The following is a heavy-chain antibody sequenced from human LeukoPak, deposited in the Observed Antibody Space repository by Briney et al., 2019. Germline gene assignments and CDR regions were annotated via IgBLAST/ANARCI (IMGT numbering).Heavy chain of an antibody. Sequence: GGSLRLSCTASGLTFGNYAMSWDRQAPGKGLEWVGYIRSKGYGGAAEYAASVRGRFIISRDDSKSIAYLQMNSLKTEDTAVYYCTASSGFDYWGRGTLVTVSS. D-gene: IGHD6-25*01. CDR1: GLTFGNYA. CDR3: TASSGFDY. CDR2: IRSKGYGGAA. J-gene: IGHJ4*02. V-gene: IGHV3-49*04.